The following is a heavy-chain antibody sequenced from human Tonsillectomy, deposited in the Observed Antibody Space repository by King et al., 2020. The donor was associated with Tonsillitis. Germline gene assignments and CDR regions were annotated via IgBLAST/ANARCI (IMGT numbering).Heavy chain of an antibody. V-gene: IGHV4-30-2*01. CDR2: IYHSGST. Sequence: QLQESGSGLVKPSQTLSLTCAVSGGSISSGGYSWSWIRQPPGKGLEWIGYIYHSGSTYYNPSLKSRVTISVDRSKNQFSLKLRSVTAADTAGYYCARGGGYDSSGYYNYWGQGTLVTVSS. D-gene: IGHD3-22*01. CDR1: GGSISSGGYS. J-gene: IGHJ4*02. CDR3: ARGGGYDSSGYYNY.